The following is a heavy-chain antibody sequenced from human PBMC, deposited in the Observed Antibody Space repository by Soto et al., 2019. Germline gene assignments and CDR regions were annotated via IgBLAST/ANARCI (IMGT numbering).Heavy chain of an antibody. CDR3: ATNSWFTIDV. CDR2: IYRSGTT. V-gene: IGHV4-4*02. D-gene: IGHD6-13*01. CDR1: SDSISSDKW. J-gene: IGHJ3*01. Sequence: PSETLPLTCTVSSDSISSDKWWNWVRQPPGKGLEWIGEIYRSGTTNYNPSLTSRAAMSLDRSTNQFSLTLTSVTAADTAVYYCATNSWFTIDVXGQGTMVTVSS.